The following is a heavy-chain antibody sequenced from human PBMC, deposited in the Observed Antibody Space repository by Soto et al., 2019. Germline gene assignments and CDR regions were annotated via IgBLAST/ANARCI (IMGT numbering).Heavy chain of an antibody. CDR1: VFTFTNHA. V-gene: IGHV3-23*01. Sequence: PWWSXRLSWSASVFTFTNHAIILFRHAPGKGLELVSGISGSGGGTYYADSVRGRFAISRDNSKNTLYLQMKSLRAEDTAVYFCATVSTIFRFMEWKSYFEYWGQGPLVKVYS. D-gene: IGHD3-3*01. CDR2: ISGSGGGT. CDR3: ATVSTIFRFMEWKSYFEY. J-gene: IGHJ4*02.